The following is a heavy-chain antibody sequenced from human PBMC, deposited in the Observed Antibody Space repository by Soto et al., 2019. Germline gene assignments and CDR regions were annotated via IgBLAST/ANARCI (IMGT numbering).Heavy chain of an antibody. D-gene: IGHD6-19*01. J-gene: IGHJ5*02. V-gene: IGHV3-33*01. CDR3: ARPGTSGPEYSSGTNLFDP. CDR2: IWYDGSNK. CDR1: GFTFSSYG. Sequence: QVQLVESGGGVVQPGRSLRLSCAASGFTFSSYGMHWVRQAPGKGLEWVAVIWYDGSNKYYADSVKGRFTISRDNSKNTLYLQMNSVRAEDTAVYYCARPGTSGPEYSSGTNLFDPWGQGTLVTVSS.